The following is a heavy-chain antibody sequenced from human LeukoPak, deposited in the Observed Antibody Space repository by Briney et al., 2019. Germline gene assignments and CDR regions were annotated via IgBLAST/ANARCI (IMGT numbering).Heavy chain of an antibody. D-gene: IGHD2-15*01. J-gene: IGHJ4*02. CDR3: ARTDCSGGSCYLKFGLRFDY. Sequence: SETLSLTCTVSGGSISSSSYYWGWIRQPPGKGLEWIGSIYYSGSTYYNPSLKSRVTISVDTSKNQFSLKLSPVTAADTAVYYCARTDCSGGSCYLKFGLRFDYWGQGTLVTVSS. CDR2: IYYSGST. CDR1: GGSISSSSYY. V-gene: IGHV4-39*07.